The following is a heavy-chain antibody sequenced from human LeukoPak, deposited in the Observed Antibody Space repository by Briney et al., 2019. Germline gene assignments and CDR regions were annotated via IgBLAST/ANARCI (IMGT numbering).Heavy chain of an antibody. CDR2: ISSSSGII. CDR3: AKGYYYDSSGYYYNGAFDI. D-gene: IGHD3-22*01. J-gene: IGHJ3*02. CDR1: GFTFSSYS. Sequence: GGSLRLSCAASGFTFSSYSMNWVRQAPGKGLEWVSYISSSSGIIYYVDSVKGRFTISRDNAKNSLYLQMNSLRAEDTAVYYCAKGYYYDSSGYYYNGAFDIWGQGTMVTVSS. V-gene: IGHV3-48*04.